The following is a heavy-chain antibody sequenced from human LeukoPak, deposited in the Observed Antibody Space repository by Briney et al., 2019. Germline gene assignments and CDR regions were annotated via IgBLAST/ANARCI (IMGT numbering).Heavy chain of an antibody. Sequence: PSETLSLTCADSGGSISSSNWWSWVRQPPGKGLEWTGEIYDSGSTNYNPSLKSRVTISVDKSKNQFSLKLSSVTAADTAVYYCAKVLLPAANYYYYYYMDVWGKGTTVTVSS. CDR2: IYDSGST. CDR1: GGSISSSNW. J-gene: IGHJ6*03. D-gene: IGHD2-2*01. V-gene: IGHV4-4*02. CDR3: AKVLLPAANYYYYYYMDV.